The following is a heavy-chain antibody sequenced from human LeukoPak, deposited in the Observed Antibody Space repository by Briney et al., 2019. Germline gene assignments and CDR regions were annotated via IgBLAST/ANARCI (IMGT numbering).Heavy chain of an antibody. Sequence: PGGSLRLSCAASGFTFSSYSMNWVRQAPGKGLEWVSLISGDGGSTYYADSVKGRFTISRDNSKNSLYLQMNSLRTEDTALYYCAKGWYSSGWYEYWGQGTLVTVSS. CDR2: ISGDGGST. V-gene: IGHV3-43*02. D-gene: IGHD6-19*01. J-gene: IGHJ4*02. CDR1: GFTFSSYS. CDR3: AKGWYSSGWYEY.